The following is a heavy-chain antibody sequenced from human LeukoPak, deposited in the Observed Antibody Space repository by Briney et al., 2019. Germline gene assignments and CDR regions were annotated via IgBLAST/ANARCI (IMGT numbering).Heavy chain of an antibody. CDR1: GFTFDDYG. V-gene: IGHV3-20*04. Sequence: GGSLRLSCAASGFTFDDYGMSWVRQAPGKGLEWVSGINWNGGSTVYADSVKGRFTISRDNAKNSLYLQMNSLRAEDTALYYCARGLGAYSSGPRVYYMDVWGKGTTVTVSS. D-gene: IGHD6-19*01. CDR2: INWNGGST. CDR3: ARGLGAYSSGPRVYYMDV. J-gene: IGHJ6*03.